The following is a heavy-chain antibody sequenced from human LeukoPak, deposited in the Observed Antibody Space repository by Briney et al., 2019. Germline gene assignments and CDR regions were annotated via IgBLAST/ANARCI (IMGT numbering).Heavy chain of an antibody. J-gene: IGHJ4*02. D-gene: IGHD3-22*01. CDR3: ATGYDSSGYYSFDY. Sequence: GTSLRLSCAASGFTFSNYGMHWVRQAPGKGLEWVAVIWHDGSNRYYADSVKGRFTISRDNSMNTVYLQMNSLRAEDTAVYYCATGYDSSGYYSFDYWGQGTLVTVSS. CDR1: GFTFSNYG. V-gene: IGHV3-33*01. CDR2: IWHDGSNR.